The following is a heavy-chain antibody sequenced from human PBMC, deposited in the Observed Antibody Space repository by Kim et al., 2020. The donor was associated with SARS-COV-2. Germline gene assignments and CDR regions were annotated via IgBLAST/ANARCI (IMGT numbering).Heavy chain of an antibody. V-gene: IGHV4-59*01. D-gene: IGHD6-19*01. J-gene: IGHJ4*02. CDR3: AGVGCSGWLFDY. Sequence: NYNPSLKSRVTISVDTSKNQVALKLSSVTAADTAVYYCAGVGCSGWLFDYWGQGTLVTVSS.